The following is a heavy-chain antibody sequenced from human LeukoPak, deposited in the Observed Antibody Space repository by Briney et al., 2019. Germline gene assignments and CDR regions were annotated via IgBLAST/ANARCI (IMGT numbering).Heavy chain of an antibody. J-gene: IGHJ5*02. CDR1: GGSISSYY. D-gene: IGHD4-17*01. V-gene: IGHV4-59*01. CDR2: IYYSGST. Sequence: PSETLSLTCTVSGGSISSYYWSWIRQPPGKGLEWIGYIYYSGSTNYNPSLKSRVTISVDTSKNQFSLKLSSVTAADTAVYYCARDSGGTTGYNWFDPWGQGTLVSVSS. CDR3: ARDSGGTTGYNWFDP.